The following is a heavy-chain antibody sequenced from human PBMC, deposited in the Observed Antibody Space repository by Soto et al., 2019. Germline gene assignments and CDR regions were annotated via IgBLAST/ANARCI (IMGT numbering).Heavy chain of an antibody. V-gene: IGHV1-2*04. J-gene: IGHJ5*02. Sequence: QVQLVQSGAEVKKPGASVKVSCKASGYTFTGYYMHWVRQAPGQGLEWMGWINPNSGGTNYAQKFQGWVTMTRDTSISTAYMELSRLRSDDTAVYYCARGNYYVSGSVNWFDPWGQGTLVTVSS. CDR1: GYTFTGYY. D-gene: IGHD3-10*01. CDR3: ARGNYYVSGSVNWFDP. CDR2: INPNSGGT.